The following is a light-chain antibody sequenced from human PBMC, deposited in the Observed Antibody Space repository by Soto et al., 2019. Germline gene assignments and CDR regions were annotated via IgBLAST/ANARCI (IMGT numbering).Light chain of an antibody. Sequence: SVLTSPSARAWFSGHAVSFSCNGTSSDVGGYNYVSWYQQHPGKAPKLMIYDVSNRPSGVSNRFSGSKSGNTASLTISGLQAEDEADYYCSSYTSSSTLNYGFGTGTKVTVL. J-gene: IGLJ1*01. CDR3: SSYTSSSTLNYG. CDR1: SSDVGGYNY. V-gene: IGLV2-14*01. CDR2: DVS.